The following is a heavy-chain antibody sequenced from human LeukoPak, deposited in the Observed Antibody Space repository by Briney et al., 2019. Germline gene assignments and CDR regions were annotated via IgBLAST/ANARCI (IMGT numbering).Heavy chain of an antibody. J-gene: IGHJ4*02. D-gene: IGHD3-3*01. CDR3: ARVPTYYDFSIDY. CDR1: GGSFSGYY. V-gene: IGHV4-34*01. CDR2: INHSGST. Sequence: PSETLPLTCAVYGGSFSGYYWSWIRQPPGKGLEWIGEINHSGSTNYNPSLKSRVTISVDTSKNQFSLKLSSVTAADTAVYYCARVPTYYDFSIDYWGQGTLVTVSS.